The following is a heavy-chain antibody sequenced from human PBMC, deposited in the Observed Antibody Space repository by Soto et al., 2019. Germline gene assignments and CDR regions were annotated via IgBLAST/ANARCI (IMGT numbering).Heavy chain of an antibody. D-gene: IGHD3-3*01. J-gene: IGHJ5*02. CDR2: IKPNSGGT. CDR1: GYTFTGYY. Sequence: PSVKVSCKASGYTFTGYYMHWVRQAPGQGLEWKGWIKPNSGGTNYAQKFQGWVTMTRDTSISTAYMELSRLRSDDTAVYYCARGGRNTIFGVVKQYNWFDPWGQGTLVTVSS. CDR3: ARGGRNTIFGVVKQYNWFDP. V-gene: IGHV1-2*04.